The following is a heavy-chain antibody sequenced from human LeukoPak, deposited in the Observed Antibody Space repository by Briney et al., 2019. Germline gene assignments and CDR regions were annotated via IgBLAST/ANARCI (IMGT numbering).Heavy chain of an antibody. J-gene: IGHJ4*02. D-gene: IGHD5-18*01. CDR1: GGSISSYY. Sequence: SETLSLTCTVSGGSISSYYWSWIRQPPGKGLEWIGYIYYSGSTNYNPSLKSRVTISVDTSKNQFSLKLSPVTAADTAVYYCARDKRYSYGSFDYWGQGTLVTVSS. CDR2: IYYSGST. V-gene: IGHV4-59*01. CDR3: ARDKRYSYGSFDY.